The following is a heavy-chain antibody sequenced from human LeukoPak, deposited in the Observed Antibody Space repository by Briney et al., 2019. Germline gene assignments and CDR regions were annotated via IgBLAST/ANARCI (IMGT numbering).Heavy chain of an antibody. CDR2: IIPILGIA. CDR3: ARWDKDGPNSTNGVCYTLGDS. Sequence: SVKVSCKASGGTFSSYGISWLRQAPGQWLEWMERIIPILGIANYAQKFQGRVTITVDKSTTTAYMELSSLRSEDTAIYYCARWDKDGPNSTNGVCYTLGDSRGQGTLVTVSS. V-gene: IGHV1-69*04. CDR1: GGTFSSYG. D-gene: IGHD2-8*01. J-gene: IGHJ4*02.